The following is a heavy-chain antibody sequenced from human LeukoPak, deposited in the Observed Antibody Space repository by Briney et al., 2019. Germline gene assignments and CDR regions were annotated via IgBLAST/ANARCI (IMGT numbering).Heavy chain of an antibody. CDR2: ISGSNNA. CDR1: GFTFSYYA. CDR3: AKGVRYLDWWILDY. V-gene: IGHV3-23*01. J-gene: IGHJ4*02. D-gene: IGHD3-9*01. Sequence: GGSLRLSCAASGFTFSYYAMGWVRQAPGKGLEWVSGISGSNNAYYTDSVKGRFTISRDNSKNTLYLQMNTVRAEDTAVYYCAKGVRYLDWWILDYWGQGTLVPVSS.